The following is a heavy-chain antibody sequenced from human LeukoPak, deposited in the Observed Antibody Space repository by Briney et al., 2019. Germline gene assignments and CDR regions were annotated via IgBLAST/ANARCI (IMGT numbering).Heavy chain of an antibody. CDR1: GFTFSSYG. J-gene: IGHJ4*02. V-gene: IGHV3-33*01. CDR3: ARVSSGWYPYFDY. Sequence: GRSLRLSCAASGFTFSSYGMHWVRQAPGKGLEWGGVIWYDGSNKYYADSVKGRFTISRDNPKNTLYLQMNSLRAEDTAVYYCARVSSGWYPYFDYWGQGTLVTVSS. CDR2: IWYDGSNK. D-gene: IGHD6-19*01.